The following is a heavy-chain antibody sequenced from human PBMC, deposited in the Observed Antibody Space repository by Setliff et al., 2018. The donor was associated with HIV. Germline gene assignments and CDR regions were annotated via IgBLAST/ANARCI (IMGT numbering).Heavy chain of an antibody. CDR3: ASFYGRLPGLDN. V-gene: IGHV4-59*11. J-gene: IGHJ4*02. CDR2: IYYSGST. Sequence: SETLSLTCTVSGGSMNIHYWSWIRQPPGKGLEWIGSIYYSGSTNYNPSLKSRVTISLDTSKNQISLRLGSVTAADTAVYYCASFYGRLPGLDNWGQGTLVTVSS. CDR1: GGSMNIHY. D-gene: IGHD1-26*01.